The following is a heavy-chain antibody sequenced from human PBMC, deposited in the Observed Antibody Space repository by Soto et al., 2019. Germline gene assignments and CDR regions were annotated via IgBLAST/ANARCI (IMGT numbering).Heavy chain of an antibody. J-gene: IGHJ6*02. Sequence: EVQLLESGGGLVQPGGSLRLSCAASGFPLSTYGMTWVRQAPGKGLEWVSAITGTGGNTYYVDSVKGRFTSSRDNSKNMLDLQMNSLRVEDTAVYYCARIRGYWYGLDVWGQGTTVTVSS. CDR1: GFPLSTYG. CDR3: ARIRGYWYGLDV. CDR2: ITGTGGNT. V-gene: IGHV3-23*01.